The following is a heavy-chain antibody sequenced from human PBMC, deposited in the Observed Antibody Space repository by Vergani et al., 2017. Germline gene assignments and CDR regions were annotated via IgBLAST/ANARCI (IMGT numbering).Heavy chain of an antibody. CDR1: GYTFTGYY. D-gene: IGHD3-10*01. CDR3: ARTMVRGVMNYYGMDV. CDR2: INPNSGGT. V-gene: IGHV1-2*02. Sequence: QVQLVQSGAEVKKPGASVKVSCKASGYTFTGYYMHWVRQAPGQGLEWMGWINPNSGGTNYAQKFQGRVTMTRDTSISTAYMELSRLRSDDTAVYYCARTMVRGVMNYYGMDVWGQGTTVTVSS. J-gene: IGHJ6*02.